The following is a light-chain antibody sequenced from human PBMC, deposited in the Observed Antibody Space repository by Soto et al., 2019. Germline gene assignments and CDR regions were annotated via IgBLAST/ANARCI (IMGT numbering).Light chain of an antibody. CDR2: ENI. V-gene: IGLV2-23*01. CDR1: SSDVGNYNL. Sequence: QSALTQPASVSGSPGQSITISCTGTSSDVGNYNLVSWYQLHPGKAPKLMIYENIKRPSGVSNRFSGSKSGNTASLTISGLQAEDEADYYCCSYAASGTLFGGGTKLTVL. J-gene: IGLJ2*01. CDR3: CSYAASGTL.